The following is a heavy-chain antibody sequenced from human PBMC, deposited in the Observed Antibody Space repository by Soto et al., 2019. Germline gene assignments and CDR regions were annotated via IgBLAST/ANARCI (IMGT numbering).Heavy chain of an antibody. V-gene: IGHV4-4*02. CDR3: ARAGSSWLEINWFDP. CDR1: SGSISSSNW. D-gene: IGHD5-12*01. CDR2: IYHSGST. J-gene: IGHJ5*02. Sequence: SETLSLTCAVSSGSISSSNWWSWVRQPPGKGLEWIGEIYHSGSTNYNPSLKSRVTISVDKSKNQFSLKLSSVTAADTAVYYCARAGSSWLEINWFDPWGQGTLVTV.